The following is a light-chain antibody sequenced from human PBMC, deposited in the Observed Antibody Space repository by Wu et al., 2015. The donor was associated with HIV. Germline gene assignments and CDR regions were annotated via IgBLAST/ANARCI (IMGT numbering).Light chain of an antibody. CDR2: GAS. Sequence: EIVLTQSPGTLSLSPGERATLSCRASQSVSSSYLAWYQQKPGQAPRLLIYGASSRATGIPDRFSGSGSGTDFTLTISRLEPEDFAVYYCQQYGSSLGAFGQGTKAGDQT. J-gene: IGKJ2*01. V-gene: IGKV3-20*01. CDR1: QSVSSSY. CDR3: QQYGSSLGA.